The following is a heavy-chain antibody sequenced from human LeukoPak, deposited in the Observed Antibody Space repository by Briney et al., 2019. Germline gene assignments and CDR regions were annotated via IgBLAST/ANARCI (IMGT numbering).Heavy chain of an antibody. D-gene: IGHD3-10*01. CDR2: IYYSGST. J-gene: IGHJ6*03. CDR1: GGSISSISSRSYY. Sequence: SETLSLTCTASGGSISSISSRSYYWGWIRQPPGKGLEWIGSIYYSGSTYYNPSLKSRVTISVDTSKNQFSLKLNSVTAADTAVYYCGRHFYGSGTYYYYYYYMDVWGKGTTVTISS. V-gene: IGHV4-39*01. CDR3: GRHFYGSGTYYYYYYYMDV.